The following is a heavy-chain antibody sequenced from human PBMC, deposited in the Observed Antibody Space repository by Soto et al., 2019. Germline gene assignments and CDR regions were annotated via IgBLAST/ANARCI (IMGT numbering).Heavy chain of an antibody. J-gene: IGHJ6*02. CDR1: GGTFNRYA. CDR2: IIPIFGIG. V-gene: IGHV1-69*01. CDR3: ARSAITLFGVVSIPPHYYAEMDV. Sequence: QVQLVQSGAEVKKPGSSVKVSCKASGGTFNRYAISWVRQAPVQGLEWMGGIIPIFGIGNDAQRFQGRVTITAEESTGTAYMELSSLRSEDTGVYYCARSAITLFGVVSIPPHYYAEMDVWGQGTTVTVSS. D-gene: IGHD3-3*01.